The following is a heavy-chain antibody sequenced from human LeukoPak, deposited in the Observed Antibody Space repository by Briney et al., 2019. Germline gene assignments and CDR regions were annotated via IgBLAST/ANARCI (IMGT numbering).Heavy chain of an antibody. J-gene: IGHJ4*02. CDR3: ARHTYGALDY. CDR1: GVSISSGGYY. CDR2: IYYSGST. Sequence: SETLSLTCSVSGVSISSGGYYWRWIRQHPGKGLEWIGYIYYSGSTYYNPSLKSRVTISVDTSKNQFSLKLSSVTAADTAVYYCARHTYGALDYWGQGTLVTVSS. V-gene: IGHV4-31*03. D-gene: IGHD4-17*01.